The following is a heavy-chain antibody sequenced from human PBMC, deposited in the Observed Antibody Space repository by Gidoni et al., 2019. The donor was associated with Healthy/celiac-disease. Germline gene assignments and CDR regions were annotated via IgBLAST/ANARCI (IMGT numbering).Heavy chain of an antibody. Sequence: QVQLQESGPGLVKPSETLSLTCTVYGYSISSGYYWGWIRQPPGKGLEWIGSIYHSGRTYYTPSLKSRVTISVDTSKNQFSLKLSAVTAADTAVYYCARDGGYDYDSSGYYYVWGQGTLVTVSS. CDR3: ARDGGYDYDSSGYYYV. V-gene: IGHV4-38-2*02. J-gene: IGHJ4*02. CDR1: GYSISSGYY. D-gene: IGHD3-22*01. CDR2: IYHSGRT.